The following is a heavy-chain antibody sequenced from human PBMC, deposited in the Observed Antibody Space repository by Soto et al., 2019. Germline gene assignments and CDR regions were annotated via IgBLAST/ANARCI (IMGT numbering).Heavy chain of an antibody. V-gene: IGHV5-51*01. J-gene: IGHJ6*03. D-gene: IGHD3-10*01. CDR1: GYSFTSYW. Sequence: GESLKISCKGSGYSFTSYWIGWVRQMPGKGLEWMGFIYPGDSDTRYSPSFQGQVTISADKSISTAYLQWSSLKASDTAMYYCARSRSPGGSRVVRGVLAKDYYYMDVWGKGTTVTVSS. CDR3: ARSRSPGGSRVVRGVLAKDYYYMDV. CDR2: IYPGDSDT.